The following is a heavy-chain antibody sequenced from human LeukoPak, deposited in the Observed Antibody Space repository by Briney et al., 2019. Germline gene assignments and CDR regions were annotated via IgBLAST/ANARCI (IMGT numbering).Heavy chain of an antibody. CDR1: GYTFTTYA. CDR3: ARAYDFWSGYYDWYYFDY. J-gene: IGHJ4*02. D-gene: IGHD3-3*01. Sequence: ASVKVSCKASGYTFTTYAIHWVRQAPGQRLEWMGWINPGNGDTRYSQYCQGRVTITRDTSVTTAYMELSSLRSEDMAVYYCARAYDFWSGYYDWYYFDYWGQGTLVTVSS. CDR2: INPGNGDT. V-gene: IGHV1-3*03.